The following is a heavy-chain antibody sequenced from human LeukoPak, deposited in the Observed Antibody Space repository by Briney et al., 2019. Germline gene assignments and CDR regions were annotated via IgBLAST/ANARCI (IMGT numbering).Heavy chain of an antibody. V-gene: IGHV1-2*02. CDR3: AKDSSGGYNSH. D-gene: IGHD5-24*01. J-gene: IGHJ4*02. CDR1: GYIFKDFY. Sequence: ASVKVSCKTSGYIFKDFYIHWVRQAPGHGLEWMGWINPNSGDTNSAQRFQGRVTMTRDTSTGTAYMDLSSLTADDTAVYFCAKDSSGGYNSHWGQGTLVTVSS. CDR2: INPNSGDT.